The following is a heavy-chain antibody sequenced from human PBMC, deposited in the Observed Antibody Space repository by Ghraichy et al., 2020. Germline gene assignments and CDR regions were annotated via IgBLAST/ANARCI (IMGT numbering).Heavy chain of an antibody. CDR1: GFTFSSYE. CDR3: ARDHWFGLVRTRGYGMDV. Sequence: GGSLRLSCAASGFTFSSYEMNWVRQAPGKGLEWVSYISSSGSTIYYADSVKGRFTISRDNAKNSLYLQMNSLRAEDTAVYYCARDHWFGLVRTRGYGMDVWGQGTTVTVSS. V-gene: IGHV3-48*03. D-gene: IGHD3-10*01. CDR2: ISSSGSTI. J-gene: IGHJ6*02.